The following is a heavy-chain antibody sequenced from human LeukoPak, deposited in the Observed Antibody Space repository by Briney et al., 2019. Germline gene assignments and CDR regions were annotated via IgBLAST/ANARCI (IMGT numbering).Heavy chain of an antibody. Sequence: GGSLRLSCAASGFTFSDYYMSWIRQAPRKGLEWVSYISSSGSTIYYADSVKGRFTISRDNAKNSLYLQMNSLRAEDTAVYYCARTKDYDILTGYYTWGQGTLVTVSS. CDR1: GFTFSDYY. CDR2: ISSSGSTI. V-gene: IGHV3-11*01. J-gene: IGHJ5*02. D-gene: IGHD3-9*01. CDR3: ARTKDYDILTGYYT.